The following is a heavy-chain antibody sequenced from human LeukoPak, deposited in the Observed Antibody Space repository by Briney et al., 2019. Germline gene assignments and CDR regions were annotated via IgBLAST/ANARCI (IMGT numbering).Heavy chain of an antibody. Sequence: GGSLRLSCAASGFIFNKHAMSWVRQAPGKGLEWVSGLSGSGGSTDYADSVKGRFTVSRDNSKNTLFLQMNSLRAEDTAIYYCAKERDYGPADYWGQGSLVTVSS. J-gene: IGHJ4*02. CDR1: GFIFNKHA. V-gene: IGHV3-23*01. D-gene: IGHD4/OR15-4a*01. CDR2: LSGSGGST. CDR3: AKERDYGPADY.